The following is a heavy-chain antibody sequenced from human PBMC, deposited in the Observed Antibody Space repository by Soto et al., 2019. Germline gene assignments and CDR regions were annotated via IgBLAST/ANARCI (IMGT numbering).Heavy chain of an antibody. CDR2: ISAYNGNT. CDR3: AREGSSTYFYYYGMEV. V-gene: IGHV1-18*01. D-gene: IGHD6-6*01. CDR1: GYTFTSYG. J-gene: IGHJ6*02. Sequence: AAVKVSGNGYGYTFTSYGISWGRQPPGQGHEWMGWISAYNGNTNYAQKPLARLTMTNDTFTSTAHMELRSLRSEDTAEYYCAREGSSTYFYYYGMEVWGQGTTVTVSS.